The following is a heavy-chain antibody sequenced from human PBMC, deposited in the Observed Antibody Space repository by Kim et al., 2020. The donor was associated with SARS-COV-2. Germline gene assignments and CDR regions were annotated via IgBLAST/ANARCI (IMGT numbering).Heavy chain of an antibody. V-gene: IGHV3-23*01. D-gene: IGHD1-26*01. CDR1: GFRFSSHA. Sequence: GGSLRLSCVASGFRFSSHAMTWVRQAPGKGLERVSIISGGGDTIYYADSVKGRFTVSRDNSKNTLYLQMNSLRAEDTALYFCAKDPSGNYYYYSGMDVWG. CDR2: ISGGGDTI. CDR3: AKDPSGNYYYYSGMDV. J-gene: IGHJ6*01.